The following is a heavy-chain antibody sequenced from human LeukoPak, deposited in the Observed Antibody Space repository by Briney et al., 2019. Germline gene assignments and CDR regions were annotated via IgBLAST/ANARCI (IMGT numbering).Heavy chain of an antibody. Sequence: PGGSLRLSCAASGFTFSSYAMHWVRQAPGKGLEWVAVISYDGSNKYYADSVKGRFTISRDNSKNTLYLQMNSLRAEDTAVYYCARERHIAAAAFDYWGQGTLVTVSS. CDR2: ISYDGSNK. CDR1: GFTFSSYA. V-gene: IGHV3-30*04. CDR3: ARERHIAAAAFDY. D-gene: IGHD6-13*01. J-gene: IGHJ4*02.